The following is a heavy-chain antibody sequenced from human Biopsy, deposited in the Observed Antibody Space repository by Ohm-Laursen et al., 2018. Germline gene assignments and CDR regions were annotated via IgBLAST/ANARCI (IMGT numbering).Heavy chain of an antibody. CDR2: IYYRGNT. D-gene: IGHD4-11*01. J-gene: IGHJ6*02. V-gene: IGHV4-59*12. Sequence: PSETLSLTCTVSGDSITTYYWNWIRQAPGKGLEWIGNIYYRGNTNYSPSLKSRVTISLDTSKNQFSLKLNSVTATDTAVYYCARDSGILNYGNFKYYHYYGMDVWGQGTKVTVSS. CDR3: ARDSGILNYGNFKYYHYYGMDV. CDR1: GDSITTYY.